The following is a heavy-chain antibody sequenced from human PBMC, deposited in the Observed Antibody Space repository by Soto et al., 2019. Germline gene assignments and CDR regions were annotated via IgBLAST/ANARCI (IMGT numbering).Heavy chain of an antibody. Sequence: QVQLVESGGGVVQPGRSLRLSCAASGFTFSGYGMLWVRQAPGKGLEWVALISYDGTNKYYADSVKGRFTISRDNSKNTLYLQMNSLRAEDTAVYYCSNLVYSSGLSADFWGQGTLVTVSS. CDR2: ISYDGTNK. CDR1: GFTFSGYG. CDR3: SNLVYSSGLSADF. D-gene: IGHD6-19*01. V-gene: IGHV3-30*18. J-gene: IGHJ4*02.